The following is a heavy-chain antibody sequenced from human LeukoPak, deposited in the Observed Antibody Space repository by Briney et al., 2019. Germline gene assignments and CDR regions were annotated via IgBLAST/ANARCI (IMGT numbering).Heavy chain of an antibody. CDR2: ISFDGANK. CDR3: ARGRAGIAAAGFDY. V-gene: IGHV3-30*04. CDR1: GFTFSMSS. D-gene: IGHD6-13*01. J-gene: IGHJ4*02. Sequence: GRSLRLSCATSGFTFSMSSMHWVRLAPGKGLEWLAGISFDGANKFSGDSVKGRFSISRDNSKNTLYLQMNSLRLDDTAVYFCARGRAGIAAAGFDYWGQGTLVTASS.